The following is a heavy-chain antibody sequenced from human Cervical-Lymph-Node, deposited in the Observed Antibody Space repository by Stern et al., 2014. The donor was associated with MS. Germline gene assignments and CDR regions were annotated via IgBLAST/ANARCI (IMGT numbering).Heavy chain of an antibody. Sequence: VPLVQSGAEVKKPGASVKLSCKASGYTFSNYDMHWVRQAPGQGLVWMGLISPGGWTTSYAHNFQGRVTVTRDTSSTTVYMELSSLRSEDTAVYFCARDWAAAGAFDYWGQGALVIVSS. D-gene: IGHD6-13*01. V-gene: IGHV1-46*03. J-gene: IGHJ4*02. CDR2: ISPGGWTT. CDR3: ARDWAAAGAFDY. CDR1: GYTFSNYD.